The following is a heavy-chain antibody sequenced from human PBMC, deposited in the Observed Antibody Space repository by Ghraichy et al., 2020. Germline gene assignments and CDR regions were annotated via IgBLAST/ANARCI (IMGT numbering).Heavy chain of an antibody. CDR1: GYTFTSYA. CDR3: ARDVRYSYGSDPYFDY. D-gene: IGHD5-18*01. V-gene: IGHV1-3*01. CDR2: INAGNGNT. Sequence: ASVKVSCKASGYTFTSYAMHWVRQAPGQRLEWMGWINAGNGNTKYSQKFQGRVTITRDTSASTAYMELSSLRSEDTAVYYCARDVRYSYGSDPYFDYWGQGTLVTVSS. J-gene: IGHJ4*02.